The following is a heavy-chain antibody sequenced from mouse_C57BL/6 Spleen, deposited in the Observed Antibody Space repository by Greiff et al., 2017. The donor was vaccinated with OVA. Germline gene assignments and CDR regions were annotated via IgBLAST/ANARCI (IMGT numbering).Heavy chain of an antibody. Sequence: QVQLQQPGAELVRPGSSVKLSCKASGYTFTSYWMDWVKQRPGQGLEWIGNIYPSDSETHYNQKFKDKATLTVDKSSSTAYMQLSSLTSEDSAVYYGAREATVAPFDYWGQGTTLTVSS. CDR2: IYPSDSET. CDR1: GYTFTSYW. V-gene: IGHV1-61*01. CDR3: AREATVAPFDY. D-gene: IGHD1-1*01. J-gene: IGHJ2*01.